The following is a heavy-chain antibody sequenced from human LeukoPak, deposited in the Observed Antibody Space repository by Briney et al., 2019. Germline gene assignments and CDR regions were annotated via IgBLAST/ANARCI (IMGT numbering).Heavy chain of an antibody. CDR3: ARAPAVGCKGSSTSCYGSYYYYMDV. Sequence: SVKVSCKASGGTFTSYAISWVRQAPGQGLEWMGGIIPIFGTANYAQKCQGRVTITADESTSTAYMELSSLRSEDTAVYYCARAPAVGCKGSSTSCYGSYYYYMDVWGKGTTVTVSS. J-gene: IGHJ6*03. CDR2: IIPIFGTA. V-gene: IGHV1-69*13. CDR1: GGTFTSYA. D-gene: IGHD2-2*01.